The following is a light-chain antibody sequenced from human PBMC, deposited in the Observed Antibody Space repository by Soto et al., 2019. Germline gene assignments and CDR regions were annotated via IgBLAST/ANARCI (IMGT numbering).Light chain of an antibody. J-gene: IGLJ1*01. V-gene: IGLV2-14*03. CDR2: DVS. CDR3: CSYVGSRGV. Sequence: QSVLTQPASVSGSPGQSITISCTGTSSDVGGYNYVSWYQHHPGKAPKLMIFDVSNRPSGVSNRFSGSKSGNTASLTISGLQAEDEADYYCCSYVGSRGVFGTGTKVTVL. CDR1: SSDVGGYNY.